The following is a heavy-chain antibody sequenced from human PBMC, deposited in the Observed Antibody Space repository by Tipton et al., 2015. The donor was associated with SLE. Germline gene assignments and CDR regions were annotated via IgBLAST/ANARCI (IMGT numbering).Heavy chain of an antibody. CDR3: ATSDFWSGRTPPDDY. D-gene: IGHD3-3*01. V-gene: IGHV3-48*03. CDR1: GFTVSSYA. Sequence: SLRLSCEVSGFTVSSYAMNWVRQPPGKGLGWVSNIDGANTIKYADSVKGRFTISRDNAKKSLYLQMNSLRAEDTAVYYCATSDFWSGRTPPDDYWGQGTLVTVSS. CDR2: IDGANTI. J-gene: IGHJ4*02.